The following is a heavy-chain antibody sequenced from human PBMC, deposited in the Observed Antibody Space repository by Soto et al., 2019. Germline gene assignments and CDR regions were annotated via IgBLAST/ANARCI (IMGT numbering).Heavy chain of an antibody. CDR3: ARAFLGWAFDI. CDR2: INSDGRST. Sequence: VQLVESGGGLVQPGGSLRLSCAASGFTFSSYWMHWVRQAPGKGLVWVSRINSDGRSTSYADSVKGRFTISRGNAKSTLYLQMSRLRAEDTAVYYCARAFLGWAFDIWGQGTMVTVSS. J-gene: IGHJ3*02. V-gene: IGHV3-74*01. CDR1: GFTFSSYW. D-gene: IGHD2-15*01.